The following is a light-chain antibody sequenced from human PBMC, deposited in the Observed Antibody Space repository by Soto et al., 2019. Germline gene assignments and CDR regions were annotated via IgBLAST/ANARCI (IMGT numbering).Light chain of an antibody. V-gene: IGKV3-20*01. CDR1: QSVSSSY. CDR3: QQFGSSLPWT. Sequence: PGERVPLSCRASQSVSSSYLAWYQQKPGQAPRLLIYGASTRATDIPDRFSGSGSGTDFTLTISRLEPEDFAVYYCQQFGSSLPWTFGQGTKVDIK. CDR2: GAS. J-gene: IGKJ1*01.